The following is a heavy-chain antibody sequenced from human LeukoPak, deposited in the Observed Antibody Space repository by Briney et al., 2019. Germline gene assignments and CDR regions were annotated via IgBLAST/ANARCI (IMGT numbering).Heavy chain of an antibody. CDR2: IYTSGST. J-gene: IGHJ6*03. Sequence: SETLSLTRTVSGGSISSYYWSWIRQPPGKGLEWIGYIYTSGSTNYNPSLKSRVTISVDTSKNQFPLKLSSVTAADTAVYYCARHRAGYNSSWATIGYYYYYMDVWGKGTTVTVSS. V-gene: IGHV4-4*09. CDR3: ARHRAGYNSSWATIGYYYYYMDV. CDR1: GGSISSYY. D-gene: IGHD6-13*01.